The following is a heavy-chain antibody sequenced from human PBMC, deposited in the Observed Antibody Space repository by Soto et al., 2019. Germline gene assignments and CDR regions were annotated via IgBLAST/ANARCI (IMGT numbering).Heavy chain of an antibody. CDR3: AKGSSSGWAYYYGMDV. Sequence: PGGSLRLSCAASGFTFSSYAMSWVRQAPGKGLEWVSAISGSVVSTYYADSVKGRFTISRDNSKNTLYLQMNSLRAEDTAVYYCAKGSSSGWAYYYGMDVWGQGTTVTVSS. J-gene: IGHJ6*02. CDR1: GFTFSSYA. D-gene: IGHD3-22*01. V-gene: IGHV3-23*01. CDR2: ISGSVVST.